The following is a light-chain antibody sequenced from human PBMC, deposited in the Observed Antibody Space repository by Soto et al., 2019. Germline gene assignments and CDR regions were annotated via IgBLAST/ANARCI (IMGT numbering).Light chain of an antibody. Sequence: QSALTQPASVSGSPGQSITIPCTGTSNDIGGYNYVSWYQQFPGKAPKLIIYDVTKRPSGVSFRFSASKSGNTASLTISGLQAEDEADYHCSSYSSTSTSRLFGEGTKLTVL. CDR1: SNDIGGYNY. CDR3: SSYSSTSTSRL. V-gene: IGLV2-14*03. J-gene: IGLJ2*01. CDR2: DVT.